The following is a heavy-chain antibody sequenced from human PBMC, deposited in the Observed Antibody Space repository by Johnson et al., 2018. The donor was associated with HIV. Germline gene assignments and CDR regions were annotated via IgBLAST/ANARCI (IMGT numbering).Heavy chain of an antibody. D-gene: IGHD2-21*02. V-gene: IGHV3-7*01. CDR3: SRPHLVLVPAGYSFVL. J-gene: IGHJ3*01. Sequence: VQLVESGGGLVQPGGSLRLSCAASGFTFSSNYMSWVRQAPGKGLEWVANIKQDGSERYYVDSVKGRFTISRDYSKNTLYLQMNSLRVEDTAVYYCSRPHLVLVPAGYSFVLWGQGTMVIVSS. CDR1: GFTFSSNY. CDR2: IKQDGSER.